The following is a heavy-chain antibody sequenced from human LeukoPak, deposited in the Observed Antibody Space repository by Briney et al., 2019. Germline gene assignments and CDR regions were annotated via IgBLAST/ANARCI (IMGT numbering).Heavy chain of an antibody. CDR1: GFNFRNAW. CDR3: AKAPSGYSSSWYYFDY. Sequence: GGSLRLSCAASGFNFRNAWMNWVRQAPGKGLEWVSILYSDGTTYYKDSVKGRFSISRDNSKNTLYLQMNSLRAEDTAVYYCAKAPSGYSSSWYYFDYWGQGTLVTVSS. J-gene: IGHJ4*02. V-gene: IGHV3-53*01. D-gene: IGHD6-13*01. CDR2: LYSDGTT.